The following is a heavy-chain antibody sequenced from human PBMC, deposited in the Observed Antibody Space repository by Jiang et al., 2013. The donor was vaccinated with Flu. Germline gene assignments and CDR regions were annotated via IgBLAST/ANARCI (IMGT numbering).Heavy chain of an antibody. Sequence: RLSCGDSGFIFTGYGMGWVRQTPGKGLEWVSTIGSGGGHIHYADSVKGWFIISRDDSKNTLYLQMNSLRAEDTAVYYCATWNHVAYWGQGTLVTVSS. V-gene: IGHV3-23*01. CDR2: IGSGGGHI. CDR1: GFIFTGYG. D-gene: IGHD1-1*01. CDR3: ATWNHVAY. J-gene: IGHJ4*02.